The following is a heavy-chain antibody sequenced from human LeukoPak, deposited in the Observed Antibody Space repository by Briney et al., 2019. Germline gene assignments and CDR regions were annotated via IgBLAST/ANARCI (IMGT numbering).Heavy chain of an antibody. CDR3: ARGPVVVTAPPFDY. J-gene: IGHJ4*02. D-gene: IGHD2-21*02. CDR2: INHSGST. Sequence: SETLSLTCAVYGGSFSGYYWSWIRQPPGKGLEWIGEINHSGSTNYNPSLKSRVTISVDTSKNQFSLKLSSVTAADTAVYYCARGPVVVTAPPFDYWGQGTLVTVSS. V-gene: IGHV4-34*01. CDR1: GGSFSGYY.